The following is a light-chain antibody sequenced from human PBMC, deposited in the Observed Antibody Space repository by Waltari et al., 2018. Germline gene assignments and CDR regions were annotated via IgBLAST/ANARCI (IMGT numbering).Light chain of an antibody. J-gene: IGKJ4*02. CDR3: QQRSNWPGLT. V-gene: IGKV3-11*01. CDR2: GAS. Sequence: EIVLTQSPATLSLSPGDRATLSCRASQSVSTYLAWYQQKPGQPPRLLMYGASNRAAGIPDRFSGSGSGTDFTLTISSLDTEDVAVYFCQQRSNWPGLTFGGGTKVEIK. CDR1: QSVSTY.